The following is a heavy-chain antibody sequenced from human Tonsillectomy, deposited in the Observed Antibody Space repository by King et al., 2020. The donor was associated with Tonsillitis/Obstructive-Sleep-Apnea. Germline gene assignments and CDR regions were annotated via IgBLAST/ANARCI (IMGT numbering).Heavy chain of an antibody. CDR3: ARDSNWNDDYYYYGMDV. CDR1: GFTVSSNY. Sequence: VQLVESGGGLIQPGGSLRLSCAASGFTVSSNYMSWVRQAPGKGLEWVSVIYSGGSTYYADSVKGRFTISRDNSKNTLYLQMNSLRAEDTAVYYCARDSNWNDDYYYYGMDVWGQGTTVTVSS. D-gene: IGHD1-1*01. CDR2: IYSGGST. V-gene: IGHV3-53*01. J-gene: IGHJ6*02.